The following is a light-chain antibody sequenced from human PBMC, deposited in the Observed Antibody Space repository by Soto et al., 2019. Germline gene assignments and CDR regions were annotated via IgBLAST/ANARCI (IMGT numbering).Light chain of an antibody. CDR1: SSDVGGYNY. CDR2: DVS. CDR3: SSYTSSSTRVV. J-gene: IGLJ2*01. Sequence: QSALTQPASVSGSPGQSINISCTGTSSDVGGYNYVSWYQQHPGKAPKLMIYDVSNRPSGVSNRFSGSKSGNTASLTISGLQAEDEADSYCSSYTSSSTRVVFGGGTKLTVL. V-gene: IGLV2-14*01.